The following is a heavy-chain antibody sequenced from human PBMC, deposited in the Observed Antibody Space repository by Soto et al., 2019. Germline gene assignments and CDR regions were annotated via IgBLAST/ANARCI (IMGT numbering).Heavy chain of an antibody. D-gene: IGHD1-20*01. V-gene: IGHV3-30*18. CDR3: SKSAGITGTTMYFDY. CDR2: ISYDGSNK. J-gene: IGHJ4*02. CDR1: GFTFSSYV. Sequence: PGGSLRLSCAASGFTFSSYVMHWVRQAPGKGLEWVAVISYDGSNKYYADSVKGRFTISRDNSKNTLYLQMNSLRAEDTAEYYCSKSAGITGTTMYFDYWVQGTLDTVFS.